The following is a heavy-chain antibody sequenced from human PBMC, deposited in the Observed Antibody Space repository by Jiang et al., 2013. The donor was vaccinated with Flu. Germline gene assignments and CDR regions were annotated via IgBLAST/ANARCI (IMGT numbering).Heavy chain of an antibody. CDR2: ISAYNGNT. Sequence: SGAEVKKPGASVKVSCKASGYTFTSYAISWVRQAPGQGLEWMGWISAYNGNTNYAQKFQGRVTMTTDTSTSTAYMELRSLRSDDTAVYYCARGDNDFWSGRDAFDIWGQGTMVTVSS. D-gene: IGHD3-3*01. CDR3: ARGDNDFWSGRDAFDI. V-gene: IGHV1-18*01. CDR1: GYTFTSYA. J-gene: IGHJ3*02.